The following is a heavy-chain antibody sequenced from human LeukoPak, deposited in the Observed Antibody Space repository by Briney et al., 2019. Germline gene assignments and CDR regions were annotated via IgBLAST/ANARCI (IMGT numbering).Heavy chain of an antibody. Sequence: PGGSLRLSCAASGFTFSDYAMSWVRQAPGKGLEWVSAISGSGGSTYYTDSVKGRFTISRDNSRSTLYLHLNSLRAEDTAVYWCAKALRSIYYYYMDVGGNGTTVTVSS. J-gene: IGHJ6*03. CDR2: ISGSGGST. CDR3: AKALRSIYYYYMDV. CDR1: GFTFSDYA. V-gene: IGHV3-23*01. D-gene: IGHD3-10*01.